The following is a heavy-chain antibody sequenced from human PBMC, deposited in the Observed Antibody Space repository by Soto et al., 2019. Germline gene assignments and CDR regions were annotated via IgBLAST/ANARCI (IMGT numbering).Heavy chain of an antibody. CDR1: GFPLSTSGVG. Sequence: QITLKESGPTLVKPTQTLTLTCTFSGFPLSTSGVGVGWIRQPPGKDLEWLALIYWDDAKRYSPYLKSRLTTTKDTSKNQRVLTINIMDPVDKPKYDGAHTFHYGDYWYVDLWGRGTLVTVSS. CDR3: AHTFHYGDYWYVDL. CDR2: IYWDDAK. D-gene: IGHD3-16*01. V-gene: IGHV2-5*02. J-gene: IGHJ2*01.